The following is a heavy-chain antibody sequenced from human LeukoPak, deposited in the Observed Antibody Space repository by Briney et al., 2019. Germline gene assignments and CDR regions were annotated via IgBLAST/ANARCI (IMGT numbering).Heavy chain of an antibody. D-gene: IGHD3-3*02. CDR1: GFIVSNTY. J-gene: IGHJ4*02. Sequence: GGSLRLSCAASGFIVSNTYMTWVRQAPGKGLEWVSVIHNDGSTYYADSVKGRFTVSRDNSKNMVFLRMNSLRVEDTAVYFCASLARDYWGQRTLVSVSS. CDR2: IHNDGST. V-gene: IGHV3-53*01. CDR3: ASLARDY.